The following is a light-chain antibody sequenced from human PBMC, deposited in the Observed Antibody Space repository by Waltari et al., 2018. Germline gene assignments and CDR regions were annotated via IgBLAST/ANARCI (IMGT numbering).Light chain of an antibody. CDR1: KVGSKS. CDR3: QVWDSGRDQVV. Sequence: SYELTQAPSVSVAPGKTATITCGGNKVGSKSVHWFQQKTGQAPVLVIYYDSDRPPGIPERFSGSNTGNTATLTISRVEAGDEADYYCQVWDSGRDQVVFGGGTKLAVL. CDR2: YDS. V-gene: IGLV3-21*01. J-gene: IGLJ2*01.